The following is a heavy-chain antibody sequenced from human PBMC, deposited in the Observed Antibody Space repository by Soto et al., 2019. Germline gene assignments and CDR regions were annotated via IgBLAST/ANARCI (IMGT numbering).Heavy chain of an antibody. D-gene: IGHD3-9*01. CDR3: ARHAGDILNGYDENWFDP. J-gene: IGHJ5*02. V-gene: IGHV5-10-1*01. CDR2: IDPSDSYT. Sequence: XESLKVSWKCSGYSFTSYWISLVLQMPGKGLEWMGRIDPSDSYTNYSPSFQGHVTISADKSISTAYLQWSSLKASDTAMYYCARHAGDILNGYDENWFDPWGQGTLVTVSS. CDR1: GYSFTSYW.